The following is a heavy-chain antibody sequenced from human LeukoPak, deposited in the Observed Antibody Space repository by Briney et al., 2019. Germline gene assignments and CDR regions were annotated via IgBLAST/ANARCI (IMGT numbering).Heavy chain of an antibody. CDR3: AKDSSWSFDY. J-gene: IGHJ4*02. V-gene: IGHV3-30*02. Sequence: GGSLRPSCAASGFTFSSYGMHWVRQAPGKGLEWVAFIRSDGGDKYYADSAKGRLTISRDNSRNILYLQMNSLTAEDTAVYYCAKDSSWSFDYWGQGTLVTVSS. CDR1: GFTFSSYG. D-gene: IGHD6-13*01. CDR2: IRSDGGDK.